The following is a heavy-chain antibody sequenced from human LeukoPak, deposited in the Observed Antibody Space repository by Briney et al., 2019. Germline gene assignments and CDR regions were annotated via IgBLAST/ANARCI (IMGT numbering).Heavy chain of an antibody. D-gene: IGHD3-22*01. CDR2: IYYSGST. CDR1: GGSISSSSYY. Sequence: SETLSLTCTVSGGSISSSSYYWGWIRQPPGKGLEWIGSIYYSGSTYYNPSLKSRVTISVDTSKNQFSLKLSSVTAADTAVYYCARGAPFGYDSSGYYSYGYYYYMDVWGKGTTVTISS. CDR3: ARGAPFGYDSSGYYSYGYYYYMDV. V-gene: IGHV4-39*01. J-gene: IGHJ6*03.